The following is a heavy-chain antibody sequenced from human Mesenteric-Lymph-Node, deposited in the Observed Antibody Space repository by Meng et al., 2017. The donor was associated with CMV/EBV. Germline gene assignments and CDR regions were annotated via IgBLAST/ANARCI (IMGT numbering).Heavy chain of an antibody. J-gene: IGHJ6*02. Sequence: GESLKISCAASGFTFSSYGMRWVRQAPGKGLEWVAFIRYDGSNKYYADSVKGRFTISRDNSKNTLYLQMNSLRAEDTAVYYCAKVLLWFGEPSPHYYYGMDVWGQGTTVTVSS. CDR1: GFTFSSYG. CDR3: AKVLLWFGEPSPHYYYGMDV. D-gene: IGHD3-10*01. CDR2: IRYDGSNK. V-gene: IGHV3-30*02.